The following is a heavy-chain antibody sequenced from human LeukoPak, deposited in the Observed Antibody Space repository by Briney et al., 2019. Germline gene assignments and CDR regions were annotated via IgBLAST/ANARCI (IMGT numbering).Heavy chain of an antibody. CDR2: IRPSSGDT. Sequence: ASVKVSCKASGYTFTDHYIQWMRQAPGQGLEWMGWIRPSSGDTLYAQKFQGRVTMTRNTSISTAYMELSSLRSEDTAVYYCARGIRRSSSWYIYWGQGTLVTVSS. D-gene: IGHD6-13*01. V-gene: IGHV1-8*02. CDR3: ARGIRRSSSWYIY. J-gene: IGHJ4*02. CDR1: GYTFTDHY.